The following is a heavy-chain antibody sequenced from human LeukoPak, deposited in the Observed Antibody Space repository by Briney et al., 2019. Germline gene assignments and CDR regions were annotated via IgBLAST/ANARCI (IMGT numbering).Heavy chain of an antibody. D-gene: IGHD3-9*01. CDR1: GFTFSGYS. CDR3: ARDTSDWLLFTPFDY. J-gene: IGHJ4*02. CDR2: ITSSSNYI. V-gene: IGHV3-21*01. Sequence: KAGGSLRLSCAASGFTFSGYSMNWVRQAPGKGLEWVSSITSSSNYIYHADSLKGRFTISRDNAKNFLYLQMNSLRAEDTAVYYCARDTSDWLLFTPFDYWGQGTLVTVSS.